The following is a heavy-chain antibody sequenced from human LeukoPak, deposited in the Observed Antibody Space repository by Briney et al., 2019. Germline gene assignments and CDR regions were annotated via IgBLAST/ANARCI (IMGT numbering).Heavy chain of an antibody. J-gene: IGHJ3*02. D-gene: IGHD3-10*02. CDR1: GGSFSGYY. Sequence: SETLSLTCAVYGGSFSGYYWSWIRQPPGKGLEWIGEINHSGSTNYNPSLKSRVTISVDTSKNQFSLKLSSVTAADTAVYYCAGNVLLDAFDIWGQGTMVTVSS. CDR2: INHSGST. V-gene: IGHV4-34*01. CDR3: AGNVLLDAFDI.